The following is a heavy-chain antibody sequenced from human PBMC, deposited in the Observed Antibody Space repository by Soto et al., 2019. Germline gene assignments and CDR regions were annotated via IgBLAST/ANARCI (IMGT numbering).Heavy chain of an antibody. V-gene: IGHV5-51*01. CDR3: ARLDSNLDY. CDR2: IYPGDSDT. J-gene: IGHJ4*02. Sequence: PWESLRISWKGSEYSFTTYWIGWVRQMHGKGLEWMGIIYPGDSDTRYSPSFQGQVTISADKSISTAYLQWSSLKASDTAMYYCARLDSNLDYWGQGTLVTVSS. CDR1: EYSFTTYW. D-gene: IGHD3-22*01.